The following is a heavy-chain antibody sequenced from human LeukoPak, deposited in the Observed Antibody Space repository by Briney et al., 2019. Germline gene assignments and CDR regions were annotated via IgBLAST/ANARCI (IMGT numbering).Heavy chain of an antibody. CDR3: AKDAAKEYDILTGYLGNYFGY. CDR1: GFTFSSYA. V-gene: IGHV3-23*01. D-gene: IGHD3-9*01. J-gene: IGHJ4*02. Sequence: GGSLRLSCAASGFTFSSYAMSWVRQAPGKGLEWVSAISGSGGSTYYADSVKGRFTISKDNSKNTLFLQINSLRAEDTAVYYCAKDAAKEYDILTGYLGNYFGYWGQGTLVTVSS. CDR2: ISGSGGST.